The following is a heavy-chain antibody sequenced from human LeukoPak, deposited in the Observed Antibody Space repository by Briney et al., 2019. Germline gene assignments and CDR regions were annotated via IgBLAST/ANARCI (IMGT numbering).Heavy chain of an antibody. D-gene: IGHD1-26*01. CDR1: GFTFSTYG. CDR3: VKDRASIVGTPTSFDY. Sequence: AGGSLRLSCSASGFTFSTYGMLWVRQAPGKGLEFVSALSSDGDTTYYADSVKGRFTISRDNSKNTLFLQMSSLKPEETAVYYCVKDRASIVGTPTSFDYWGQGTLVTVSS. V-gene: IGHV3-64D*06. J-gene: IGHJ4*02. CDR2: LSSDGDTT.